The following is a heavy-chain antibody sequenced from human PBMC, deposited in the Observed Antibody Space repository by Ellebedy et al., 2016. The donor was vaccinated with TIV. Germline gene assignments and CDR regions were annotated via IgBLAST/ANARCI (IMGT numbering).Heavy chain of an antibody. J-gene: IGHJ4*02. CDR3: ARATTYSGSYFRY. CDR1: GFNFNDYF. D-gene: IGHD1-26*01. V-gene: IGHV3-11*04. CDR2: ISSSGITT. Sequence: GESLKISCAASGFNFNDYFMTWIRQAPGKGLEWVSYISSSGITTHYAESVKGRSTISRDNAKNSLYLQMNSLRAEDTAVYYCARATTYSGSYFRYWGQGTLVTVSS.